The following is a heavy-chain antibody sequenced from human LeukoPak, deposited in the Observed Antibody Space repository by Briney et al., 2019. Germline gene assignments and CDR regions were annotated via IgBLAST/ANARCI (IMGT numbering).Heavy chain of an antibody. CDR2: TYYRSKWYY. CDR3: ARVSSPKYYASSGYYPFDY. J-gene: IGHJ4*02. CDR1: GDSVTSNSVS. D-gene: IGHD3-22*01. V-gene: IGHV6-1*01. Sequence: PSQTLSLTCAISGDSVTSNSVSWNWIRQSPSRGLEWLGRTYYRSKWYYDYAVSVKSRIIINADTSRNQFSLQLNSVTAADTAVYYCARVSSPKYYASSGYYPFDYWGQGTLVTVSS.